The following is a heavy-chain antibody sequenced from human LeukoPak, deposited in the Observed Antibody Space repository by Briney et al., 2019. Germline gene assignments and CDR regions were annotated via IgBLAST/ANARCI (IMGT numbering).Heavy chain of an antibody. CDR3: ARHPYYYGSGSYYAFDI. D-gene: IGHD3-10*01. CDR1: GFTVSSNY. Sequence: GGSLRLSCAASGFTVSSNYMSWVRQAPRKGLEWVSIIYSGGSTFYADSVKGRFTISRDNAKNSLYLQMNSLRAEDTAVYYCARHPYYYGSGSYYAFDIWGQGTMVTVSS. V-gene: IGHV3-66*04. CDR2: IYSGGST. J-gene: IGHJ3*02.